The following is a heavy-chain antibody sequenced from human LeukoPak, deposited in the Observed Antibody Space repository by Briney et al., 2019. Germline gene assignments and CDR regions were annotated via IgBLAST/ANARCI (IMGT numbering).Heavy chain of an antibody. CDR2: ISYDGSNK. V-gene: IGHV3-30*18. Sequence: PGGSLRLSCAASGFTVSSNYMNWVRQAPGKGLEWVALISYDGSNKNYADSVKGRFTISRDNSKNTLYLEMSSLRVEDTAIYYCAKWPEGAMDYFDYWGQGTLVTVSS. J-gene: IGHJ4*02. CDR1: GFTVSSNY. D-gene: IGHD3-16*01. CDR3: AKWPEGAMDYFDY.